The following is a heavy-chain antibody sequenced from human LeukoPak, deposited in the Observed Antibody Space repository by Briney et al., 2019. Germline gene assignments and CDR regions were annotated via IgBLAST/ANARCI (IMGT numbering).Heavy chain of an antibody. CDR1: GYTFTSYG. J-gene: IGHJ4*02. CDR2: ISAYNGNT. V-gene: IGHV1-18*01. D-gene: IGHD2-21*02. CDR3: ARVLGVDCGGDCYLDY. Sequence: ASVKVSCKASGYTFTSYGISWVRRAPGQGLEGMGWISAYNGNTNYAQKLQGSVTMTTDTSTSTAYMELRSLRSDDTAVYYCARVLGVDCGGDCYLDYWGQGTLVTVSS.